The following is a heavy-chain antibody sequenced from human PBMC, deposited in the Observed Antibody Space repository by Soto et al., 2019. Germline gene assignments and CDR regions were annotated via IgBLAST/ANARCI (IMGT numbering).Heavy chain of an antibody. J-gene: IGHJ5*02. CDR3: ARGRLRWNWFDP. CDR2: INHSGST. V-gene: IGHV4-34*01. Sequence: SLTLPLTCNVSGASISDYYWSWIRQPPGKGLEWIGEINHSGSTNYNPSLKSRVTISVDTSKNQFSLKLSSVTAADTAVYYCARGRLRWNWFDPWGQGTLVTVSS. CDR1: GASISDYY. D-gene: IGHD4-17*01.